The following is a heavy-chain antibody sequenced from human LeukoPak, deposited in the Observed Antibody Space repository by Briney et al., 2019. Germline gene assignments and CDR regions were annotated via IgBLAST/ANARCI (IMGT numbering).Heavy chain of an antibody. CDR3: ARAKRNGFDI. V-gene: IGHV3-48*01. J-gene: IGHJ3*02. CDR2: IRSSSSTI. CDR1: GFTFSNYS. Sequence: GGSLRLSCAASGFTFSNYSMNWVRQAPGKGLEWVSYIRSSSSTIYYADSVKGRFTISRDNAKNSLYLQMNSLRAEDTAVYYCARAKRNGFDIWGQGTMVTVSS.